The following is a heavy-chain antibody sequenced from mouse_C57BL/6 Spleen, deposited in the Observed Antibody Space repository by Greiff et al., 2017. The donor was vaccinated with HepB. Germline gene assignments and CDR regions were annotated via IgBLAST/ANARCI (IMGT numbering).Heavy chain of an antibody. Sequence: QVQLQQPGAELVKPGASVKLSCKASGYTFTSYWMHWVKQRPGQGLEWIGMIHPNSGSTNYNEKFKSKATLTVDKSSSTAYMQLSSLTSEDSAVYYCASPSDYDYFDYWGQGTTLTVSS. J-gene: IGHJ2*01. CDR3: ASPSDYDYFDY. CDR2: IHPNSGST. D-gene: IGHD2-4*01. V-gene: IGHV1-64*01. CDR1: GYTFTSYW.